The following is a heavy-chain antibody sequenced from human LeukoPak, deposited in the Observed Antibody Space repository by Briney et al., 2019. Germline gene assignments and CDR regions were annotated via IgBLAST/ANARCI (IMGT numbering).Heavy chain of an antibody. Sequence: SETLSLTCSVSGRSITSGGYYWSWIRQHPGKGLEWIGYTDFSGSTYYNPSLNSRVTISRDTSKNQFSLQLSSVTAADTAVYYCADSYGDRNYYYGMDVWGRGTTVTVSS. V-gene: IGHV4-31*03. J-gene: IGHJ6*02. CDR2: TDFSGST. D-gene: IGHD4-17*01. CDR3: ADSYGDRNYYYGMDV. CDR1: GRSITSGGYY.